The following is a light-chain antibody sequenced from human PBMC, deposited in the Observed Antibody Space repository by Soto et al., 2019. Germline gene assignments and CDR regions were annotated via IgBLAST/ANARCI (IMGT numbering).Light chain of an antibody. CDR3: QQYDTSPPLYT. J-gene: IGKJ2*01. CDR2: SAS. Sequence: EIVLTQSPGTLSLSPGERATLSCRASQSVDSIYLTWYQQKPGQPPRLLIYSASTRAAGVPSRFSGSGSGTDFTITISRLEPEDFAVYYFQQYDTSPPLYTFGQGTNLEMK. V-gene: IGKV3-20*01. CDR1: QSVDSIY.